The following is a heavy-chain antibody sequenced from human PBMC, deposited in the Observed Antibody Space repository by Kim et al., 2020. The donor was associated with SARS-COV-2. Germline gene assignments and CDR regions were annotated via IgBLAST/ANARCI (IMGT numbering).Heavy chain of an antibody. D-gene: IGHD1-26*01. Sequence: KYHADSVKGRFTISRDNAKNSLYLQVNSLRAEDTAVYYCARGGVGANFDYWGQGTLVTVSS. J-gene: IGHJ4*02. CDR3: ARGGVGANFDY. CDR2: K. V-gene: IGHV3-48*04.